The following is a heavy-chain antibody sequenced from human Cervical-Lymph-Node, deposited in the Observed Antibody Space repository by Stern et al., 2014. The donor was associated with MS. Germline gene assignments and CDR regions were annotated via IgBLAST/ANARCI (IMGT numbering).Heavy chain of an antibody. V-gene: IGHV1-69*06. D-gene: IGHD3-10*01. CDR2: IIPGLGTK. Sequence: VQLVESGAEVKKPGSSVKVSCKASRDTFSHYALSWVRQAPEQGLEWMGGIIPGLGTKSYAQKFQGRITIMADTSTSTSYMELRSLRSEDTAVYFCARDQGDYGSGSDYSWFDPWGQGTLVTVSS. CDR1: RDTFSHYA. CDR3: ARDQGDYGSGSDYSWFDP. J-gene: IGHJ5*02.